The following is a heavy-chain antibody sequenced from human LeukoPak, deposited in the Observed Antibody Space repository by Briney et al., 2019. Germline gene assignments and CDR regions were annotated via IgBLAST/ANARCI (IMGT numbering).Heavy chain of an antibody. CDR1: GYTFTAYV. D-gene: IGHD5-18*01. V-gene: IGHV1-18*01. CDR3: ARVDTVNYYYYMDV. J-gene: IGHJ6*03. CDR2: ISTFNGHT. Sequence: GASGKVSCKASGYTFTAYVISWVRQAPGHGLEWMGWISTFNGHTNYAQSRQDRVTITTDTSTSTVYMELSSLISDDTAVYYCARVDTVNYYYYMDVWGKGTPVTVSS.